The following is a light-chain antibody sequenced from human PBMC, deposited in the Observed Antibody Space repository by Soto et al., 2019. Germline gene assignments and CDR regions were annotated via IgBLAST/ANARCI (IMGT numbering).Light chain of an antibody. CDR2: GAS. V-gene: IGKV1-9*01. J-gene: IGKJ4*01. Sequence: DIQLTQSPSFLSASVGDRVTITCRASQAISSYLAWYQQKPGKPPKLLIYGASTLQSDVQSRFSGSGSGTEFTLTVSSLQAEDSATYYCQQFNDYPLTFGGGTKVEIK. CDR1: QAISSY. CDR3: QQFNDYPLT.